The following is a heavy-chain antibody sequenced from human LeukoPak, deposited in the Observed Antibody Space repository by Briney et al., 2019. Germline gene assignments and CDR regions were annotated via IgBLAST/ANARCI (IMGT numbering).Heavy chain of an antibody. CDR2: IYSSGGT. V-gene: IGHV4-4*07. Sequence: SETLSLTCTVSGGSITSYFWSWIRQPAGKGPEYIGRIYSSGGTNYNPSLKSRVIMSVDKSKNQFSLKLTSVTAADTAVYYCARETTYYYDRGGYYWYFDLWGRGTLVTVSS. J-gene: IGHJ2*01. CDR1: GGSITSYF. D-gene: IGHD3-22*01. CDR3: ARETTYYYDRGGYYWYFDL.